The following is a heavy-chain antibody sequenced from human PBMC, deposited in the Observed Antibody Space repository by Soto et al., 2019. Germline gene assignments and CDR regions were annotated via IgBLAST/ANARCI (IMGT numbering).Heavy chain of an antibody. D-gene: IGHD2-2*01. CDR2: ISDRGST. V-gene: IGHV3-23*01. Sequence: EVQLLESGGGLVQPGGSLRISCTASGFTFSTYAMSWVCQAPGKGLEWVPTISDRGSTYYADSVKGRFTISRDNSKNTLYLEMNRLRAEDTAVYYCAKDKGGRYCSRTSCLYSFDYWGQGTLVTVSS. CDR3: AKDKGGRYCSRTSCLYSFDY. J-gene: IGHJ4*02. CDR1: GFTFSTYA.